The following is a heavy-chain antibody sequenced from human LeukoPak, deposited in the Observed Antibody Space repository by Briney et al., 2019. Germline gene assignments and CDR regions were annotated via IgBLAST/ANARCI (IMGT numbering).Heavy chain of an antibody. V-gene: IGHV5-51*01. Sequence: GESLKISCKGSGYSFTSYWIGWVRQMPGKGLEWMGIIYPGDSDTRYSPSFQGQVTISADKSISTAYLQWSSLKASDTAMYYCARQGDFWSGYYGDFDYWGQGTLVTVSS. D-gene: IGHD3-3*01. CDR3: ARQGDFWSGYYGDFDY. CDR2: IYPGDSDT. CDR1: GYSFTSYW. J-gene: IGHJ4*02.